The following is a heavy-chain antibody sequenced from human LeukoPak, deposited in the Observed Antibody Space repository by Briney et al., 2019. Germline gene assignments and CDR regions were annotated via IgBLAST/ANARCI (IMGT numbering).Heavy chain of an antibody. CDR2: IYYSGST. CDR1: GGSISSYY. CDR3: ARDYSSSSRGWFDP. J-gene: IGHJ5*02. Sequence: SETLSLTCTVSGGSISSYYWSWIRQPPGKGLEWIGYIYYSGSTNYNPSLKSRVTISVDTSKNQFSLKLSSVTAADTAVYYCARDYSSSSRGWFDPWGQGTLVTVSS. D-gene: IGHD6-6*01. V-gene: IGHV4-59*01.